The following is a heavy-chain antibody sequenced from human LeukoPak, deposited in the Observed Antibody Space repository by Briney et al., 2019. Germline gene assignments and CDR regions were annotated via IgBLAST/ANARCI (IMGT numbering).Heavy chain of an antibody. CDR3: ARVSHYYYGMDV. CDR1: GYSISSGYY. CDR2: IYHSGST. J-gene: IGHJ6*04. Sequence: SETLSLTCAVSGYSISSGYYWGWIRQPPGKGLEWIGSIYHSGSTYYNPSLKSRVTISVDTSKNQFSLKLSSVTAADTAVYYCARVSHYYYGMDVWGKGTTVTVSS. V-gene: IGHV4-38-2*01.